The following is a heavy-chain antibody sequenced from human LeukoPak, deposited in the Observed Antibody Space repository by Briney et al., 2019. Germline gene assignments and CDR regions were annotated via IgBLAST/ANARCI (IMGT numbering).Heavy chain of an antibody. CDR2: IRVNSADT. Sequence: HPGGSLRLSCAASGFIFRSYVMSWVRQAPGKGLEWVSSIRVNSADTSYADSVKGRFTISRDNSKNVLYLQMSSLRADDTAVYYCAKVLPPRGGRSGWYETNDYWGQGTLVTISS. CDR1: GFIFRSYV. CDR3: AKVLPPRGGRSGWYETNDY. V-gene: IGHV3-23*01. D-gene: IGHD6-19*01. J-gene: IGHJ4*02.